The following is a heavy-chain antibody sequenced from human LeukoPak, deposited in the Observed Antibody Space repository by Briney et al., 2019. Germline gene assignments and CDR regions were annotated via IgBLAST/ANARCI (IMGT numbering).Heavy chain of an antibody. CDR2: IYTSGST. CDR3: ARSPYYDFWSGPQYYYYYYYMDV. J-gene: IGHJ6*03. Sequence: SGTLSLTCTVSGGSISSYYWSWIRQPAGKGLEWIGRIYTSGSTNYNPSLKSRVTMSVDTSKNQFSLKLSSVTAADTAVYYCARSPYYDFWSGPQYYYYYYYMDVWGKGTTVTVSS. V-gene: IGHV4-4*07. D-gene: IGHD3-3*01. CDR1: GGSISSYY.